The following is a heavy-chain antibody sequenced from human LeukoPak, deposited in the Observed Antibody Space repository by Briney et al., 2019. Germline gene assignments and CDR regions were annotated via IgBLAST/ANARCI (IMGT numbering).Heavy chain of an antibody. D-gene: IGHD2-2*02. J-gene: IGHJ4*02. CDR2: ISNSGSTT. V-gene: IGHV3-23*01. CDR1: GFTFSSYS. Sequence: GGSLRLSCAASGFTFSSYSMNWVRQVPGKGLEWVPLISNSGSTTYHADSVKGRFTISRDNSKNTLYLQMNSLSAEDSAVYYCAIGGYCAGTNCYIAYWGQGTLVTVSS. CDR3: AIGGYCAGTNCYIAY.